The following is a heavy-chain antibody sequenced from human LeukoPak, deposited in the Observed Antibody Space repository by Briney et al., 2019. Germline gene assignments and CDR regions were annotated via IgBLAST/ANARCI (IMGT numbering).Heavy chain of an antibody. Sequence: VASVKVSCKASGCTFISYYMHWVRQAPGQGLEWMGWINPNSGGTNYAQKFHGRVTMTRDTSISTAYMELRRLRSDDTAVYYCARGDHYQDSSQGYDYWGQGTLVTVSS. D-gene: IGHD3-22*01. J-gene: IGHJ4*02. CDR3: ARGDHYQDSSQGYDY. CDR1: GCTFISYY. V-gene: IGHV1-2*02. CDR2: INPNSGGT.